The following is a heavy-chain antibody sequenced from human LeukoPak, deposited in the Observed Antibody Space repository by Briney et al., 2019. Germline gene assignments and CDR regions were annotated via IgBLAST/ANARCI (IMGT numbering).Heavy chain of an antibody. J-gene: IGHJ4*02. Sequence: PGGSLRLPCEASGFTFSSYGMSWVRQAPGKGLEWVSSISDSGGSTYYADSVKGRFTISRDNSKNTLYVQMNSLRAEDTAVYYCAKDRLRVAGGFDYWGQGTLVTVSS. CDR2: ISDSGGST. CDR3: AKDRLRVAGGFDY. D-gene: IGHD3-10*01. CDR1: GFTFSSYG. V-gene: IGHV3-23*01.